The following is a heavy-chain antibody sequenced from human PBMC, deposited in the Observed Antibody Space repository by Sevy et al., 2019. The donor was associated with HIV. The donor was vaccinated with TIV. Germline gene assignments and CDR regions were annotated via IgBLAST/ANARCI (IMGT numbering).Heavy chain of an antibody. J-gene: IGHJ5*02. V-gene: IGHV3-49*03. CDR1: GFNFGDYP. CDR3: SKGGSGTGWFDP. CDR2: IRSKASGGTT. Sequence: GGSLRLSCRASGFNFGDYPMSWFRQAPGKGLAWVGFIRSKASGGTTRYAASVKGRFTISRDDSESIAYLQMNSLKIEDTAVYYCSKGGSGTGWFDPWGQGTLVTVSS. D-gene: IGHD3-10*01.